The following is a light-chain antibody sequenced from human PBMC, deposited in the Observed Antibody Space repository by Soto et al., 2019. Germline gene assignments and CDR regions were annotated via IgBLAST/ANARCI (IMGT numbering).Light chain of an antibody. CDR1: QGISTY. J-gene: IGKJ5*01. CDR3: QQRSNWPTIT. Sequence: ELVLAQSPATLAFSPGERATLSCRASQGISTYLAWYQQKPDQAPRLLIYDASNRATGIPARFSGSGSGTDFTLTISSLEPEDSAFYYCQQRSNWPTITFGQGTRLEIK. CDR2: DAS. V-gene: IGKV3-11*01.